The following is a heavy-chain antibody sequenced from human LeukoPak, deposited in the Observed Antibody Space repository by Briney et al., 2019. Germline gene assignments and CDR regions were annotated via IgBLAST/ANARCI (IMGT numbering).Heavy chain of an antibody. CDR3: AKVGAGSSNWNVDLWYYYYYMDV. D-gene: IGHD1-20*01. CDR2: ISSSGNTI. V-gene: IGHV3-48*03. Sequence: RSGGSLRLSCAASRFTFRSYEMNWVRQAPGKGLEWVSYISSSGNTIYYADSVKGRFTISRDNSKNTLYLQMNSLTTDDTAVYYCAKVGAGSSNWNVDLWYYYYYMDVWGNGTTVTVSS. J-gene: IGHJ6*03. CDR1: RFTFRSYE.